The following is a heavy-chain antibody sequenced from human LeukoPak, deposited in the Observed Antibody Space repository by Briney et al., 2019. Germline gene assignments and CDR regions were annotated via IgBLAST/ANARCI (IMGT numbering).Heavy chain of an antibody. D-gene: IGHD3-10*01. V-gene: IGHV3-33*01. J-gene: IGHJ6*02. CDR3: ARDYGRSRDYGMDV. Sequence: GRSLRLSCAASGFTFSSYGMHWVRQAPGKGLEWVAVIWYDGSNKYYADSVKGRFTISRDNSKNTLYLQMNSLRAEDTAMYYCARDYGRSRDYGMDVWGQGTTVTVSS. CDR2: IWYDGSNK. CDR1: GFTFSSYG.